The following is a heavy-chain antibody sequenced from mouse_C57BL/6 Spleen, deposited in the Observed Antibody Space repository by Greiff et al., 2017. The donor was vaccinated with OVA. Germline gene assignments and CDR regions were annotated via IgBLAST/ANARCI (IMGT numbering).Heavy chain of an antibody. Sequence: QVHVKQPGAELVKPGASVKLSCKASGYTFTSYWMHWVKQRPGRGLEWIGRIDPNSGGTKYNEKFKSKATLTVDKPSSTAYMQLSSLTSEDSAVYYCARWLRYFDVWGTGTTVTVSS. CDR2: IDPNSGGT. CDR1: GYTFTSYW. J-gene: IGHJ1*03. CDR3: ARWLRYFDV. V-gene: IGHV1-72*01. D-gene: IGHD2-2*01.